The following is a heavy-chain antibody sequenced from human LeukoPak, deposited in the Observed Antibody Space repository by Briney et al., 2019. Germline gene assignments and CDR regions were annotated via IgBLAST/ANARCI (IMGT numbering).Heavy chain of an antibody. CDR3: ARAILGMIIRAFDP. CDR1: GYTFTNFD. J-gene: IGHJ5*02. Sequence: ASVKVSCKASGYTFTNFDINWVRQASGQGLEWVGWMNRNSGSTGYAQKFQGRVTMTRNTSIGTAYMELSSLRSDDTAVYYCARAILGMIIRAFDPWGQGTLVTVSS. D-gene: IGHD3-3*01. V-gene: IGHV1-8*01. CDR2: MNRNSGST.